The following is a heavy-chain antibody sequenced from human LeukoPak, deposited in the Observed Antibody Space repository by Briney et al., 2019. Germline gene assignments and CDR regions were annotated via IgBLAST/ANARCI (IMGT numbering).Heavy chain of an antibody. CDR1: GFTFSSYA. CDR3: ARDSSSWYAEEGGYFDY. V-gene: IGHV3-30*07. D-gene: IGHD6-13*01. Sequence: PGGSLRLSCAASGFTFSSYAMHWVRQAPGKGLEWVAVISYDGSNKYYADSVKGRFTISRDNSKNTLYLQMNSLRAEDTAVYYCARDSSSWYAEEGGYFDYWGQGTLVTVSS. J-gene: IGHJ4*02. CDR2: ISYDGSNK.